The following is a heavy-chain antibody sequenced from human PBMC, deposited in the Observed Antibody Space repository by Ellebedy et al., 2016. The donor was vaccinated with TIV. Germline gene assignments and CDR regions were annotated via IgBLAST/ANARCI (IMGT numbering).Heavy chain of an antibody. CDR2: ISEYGDTI. CDR3: AKPDSAYDRSGNVHRVFDS. J-gene: IGHJ4*02. Sequence: PGGSLRLSCEASGFTFSGYAMSWVRQAPGKGLEWVAAISEYGDTIYYAESVKGRFTISRDNSKNTPSLQINSLVADDTALYYCAKPDSAYDRSGNVHRVFDSWGQGTLVTVSP. V-gene: IGHV3-23*01. CDR1: GFTFSGYA. D-gene: IGHD3-22*01.